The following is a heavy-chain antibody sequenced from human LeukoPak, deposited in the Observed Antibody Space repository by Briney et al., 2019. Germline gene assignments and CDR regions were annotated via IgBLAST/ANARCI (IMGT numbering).Heavy chain of an antibody. Sequence: SETLSLTCAVYGGSFSGYYWSWIRQPPGKGLEWIGEINHSGSTNYNLSLKSRVTISVDTSKNQFSLKLSSVTAADTAVYYCAGEIGYCSSTSCPPDYWGQGTLVTVSS. CDR1: GGSFSGYY. V-gene: IGHV4-34*01. D-gene: IGHD2-2*01. J-gene: IGHJ4*02. CDR2: INHSGST. CDR3: AGEIGYCSSTSCPPDY.